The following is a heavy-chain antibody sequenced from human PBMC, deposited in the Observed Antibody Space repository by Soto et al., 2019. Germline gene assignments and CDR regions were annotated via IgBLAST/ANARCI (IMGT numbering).Heavy chain of an antibody. J-gene: IGHJ5*02. D-gene: IGHD6-6*01. CDR2: INHSGST. CDR1: GGSFSGYY. CDR3: ARGLVIIAARRGWFDP. V-gene: IGHV4-34*01. Sequence: SETLSLTCAVYGGSFSGYYWGWIRQPPGKGLEWIGEINHSGSTNYNPSLKSRVTISVDTSKNQFSLKLSSVTAADTAVYYCARGLVIIAARRGWFDPWGQGTLVTVSS.